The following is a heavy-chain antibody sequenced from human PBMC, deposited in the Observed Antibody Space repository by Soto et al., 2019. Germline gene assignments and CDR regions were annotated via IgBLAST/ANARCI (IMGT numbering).Heavy chain of an antibody. CDR1: GGSISSGGYY. V-gene: IGHV4-30-4*02. CDR2: IYYTGST. Sequence: SDTLSLTCTVSGGSISSGGYYWSWIRQHPGKGLEWMGYIYYTGSTYYNSSLKSRVSISIDTSKNQFSLKLSSLTAADTAVYYCVRDVCSSANCYPDYYFGMDVWGQGTTVTVSS. J-gene: IGHJ6*02. D-gene: IGHD2-2*01. CDR3: VRDVCSSANCYPDYYFGMDV.